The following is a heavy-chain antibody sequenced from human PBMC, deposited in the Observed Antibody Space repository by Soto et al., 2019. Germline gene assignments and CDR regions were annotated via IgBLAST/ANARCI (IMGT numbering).Heavy chain of an antibody. V-gene: IGHV3-23*01. CDR2: ISYGGGTT. CDR3: AKNPGYYDSTGYHFDY. J-gene: IGHJ4*02. CDR1: EFTFSNYA. D-gene: IGHD3-22*01. Sequence: GGSLRLSCAASEFTFSNYAMSWVRQAPGKGLEWVSAISYGGGTTYYADSVKGRFTISRDNSKNTLYLQMNSLRAEDTAVYYCAKNPGYYDSTGYHFDYWGQGTLVTVSS.